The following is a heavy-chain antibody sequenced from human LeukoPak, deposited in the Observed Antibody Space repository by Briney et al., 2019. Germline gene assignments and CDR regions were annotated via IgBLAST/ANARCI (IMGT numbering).Heavy chain of an antibody. CDR3: AKLGGQELHNYYVAV. CDR2: IIDSGEST. D-gene: IGHD3-16*01. Sequence: PGGSLSLSCAASGFPFSSYAMSWVRQAHGKGLEWVQGIIDSGESTYYANFAKGRFTISRDNSNNPLYLQMNSLRAEDTAVYYCAKLGGQELHNYYVAVCGKGTTVAVSS. J-gene: IGHJ6*03. CDR1: GFPFSSYA. V-gene: IGHV3-23*01.